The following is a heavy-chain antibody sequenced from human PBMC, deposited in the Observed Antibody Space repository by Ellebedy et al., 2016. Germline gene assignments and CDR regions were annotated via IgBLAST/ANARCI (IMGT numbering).Heavy chain of an antibody. CDR2: INHSGST. CDR3: AREDIVVVPAARAYYYYMDV. Sequence: SETLSLTXTVSGGSISSYYWSWIRQPPGKGLEWIGEINHSGSTNYNPSLKSRVTISVDTSKNQFSLKLSSVTAADTAVYYCAREDIVVVPAARAYYYYMDVWGKGTTVTVSS. CDR1: GGSISSYY. V-gene: IGHV4-34*01. D-gene: IGHD2-2*01. J-gene: IGHJ6*03.